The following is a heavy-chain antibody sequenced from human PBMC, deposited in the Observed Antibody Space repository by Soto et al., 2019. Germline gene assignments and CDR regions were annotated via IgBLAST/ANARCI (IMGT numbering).Heavy chain of an antibody. Sequence: PXETLSLTCTVSGGSISSSSYYWGWIRQPPGKGLEWIGSIYYSGSTYYNPSLKSRVTISVDTSKNQFSLKLSSVTAADTAVYYCASQANTVVTPDWYYFDYWGQGTLVTFSS. D-gene: IGHD2-21*02. J-gene: IGHJ4*02. CDR1: GGSISSSSYY. V-gene: IGHV4-39*01. CDR3: ASQANTVVTPDWYYFDY. CDR2: IYYSGST.